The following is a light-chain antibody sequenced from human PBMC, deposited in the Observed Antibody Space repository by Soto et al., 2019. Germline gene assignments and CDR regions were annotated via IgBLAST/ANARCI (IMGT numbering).Light chain of an antibody. J-gene: IGKJ1*01. V-gene: IGKV3-20*01. CDR3: KQYGSSSKWT. CDR1: QSVSSAY. CDR2: AAS. Sequence: PGERATLSCRASQSVSSAYLAWYQHKPGQPPTILIYAASSRVTGIPDRFSGSGSGTDFTLTISRLEPEDFAVYYCKQYGSSSKWTFGQGTKVEIK.